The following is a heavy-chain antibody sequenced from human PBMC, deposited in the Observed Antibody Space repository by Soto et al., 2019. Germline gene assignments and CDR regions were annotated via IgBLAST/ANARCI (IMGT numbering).Heavy chain of an antibody. CDR1: GGSTRSSSYY. V-gene: IGHV4-39*01. J-gene: IGHJ4*02. CDR2: IYYSGRT. D-gene: IGHD2-2*01. CDR3: ARARTYAGMFDF. Sequence: PSETLSLTCTVSGGSTRSSSYYWGWIRQPPGKGLEWIGSIYYSGRTYDNPSLKSRVTISVDTSKNQFSLKLSSVTAADTAVYYCARARTYAGMFDFWGQGTRVTVSS.